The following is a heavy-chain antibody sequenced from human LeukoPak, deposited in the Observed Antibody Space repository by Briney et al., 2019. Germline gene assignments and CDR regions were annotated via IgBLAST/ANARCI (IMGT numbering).Heavy chain of an antibody. D-gene: IGHD3-10*01. Sequence: GGSLRLSCAASGFTLSDYYMSWIRQAPGKGLEWVSYMSTSGIMTYYADSVMGRFTISRDNAKNSLYLQMNSLRAEDTAVYYCARDQGFMVRPYYMDVWGKGTTVTVSS. CDR2: MSTSGIMT. V-gene: IGHV3-11*04. CDR1: GFTLSDYY. J-gene: IGHJ6*03. CDR3: ARDQGFMVRPYYMDV.